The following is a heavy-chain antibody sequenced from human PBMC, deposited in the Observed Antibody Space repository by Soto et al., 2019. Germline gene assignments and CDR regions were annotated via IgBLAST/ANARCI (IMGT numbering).Heavy chain of an antibody. CDR1: GFTFSSYG. V-gene: IGHV3-33*01. Sequence: PGGSLRLSCAASGFTFSSYGMHWVRQAPGKGLEWVAVIWYDGSNKYYADSVKGRFTISRDNSKNTLYLQMNSLRAEDTAVYYCAREYSSPPGPLGNYYYGMDVWGQGTTVTVS. D-gene: IGHD6-13*01. J-gene: IGHJ6*02. CDR2: IWYDGSNK. CDR3: AREYSSPPGPLGNYYYGMDV.